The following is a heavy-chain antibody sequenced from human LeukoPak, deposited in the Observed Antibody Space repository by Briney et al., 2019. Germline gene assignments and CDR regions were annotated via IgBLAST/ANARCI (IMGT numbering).Heavy chain of an antibody. CDR2: IDTDGSAT. V-gene: IGHV3-74*03. CDR3: AAGRGSLAY. J-gene: IGHJ4*02. CDR1: GFTFSSNW. D-gene: IGHD2-15*01. Sequence: PGGSLRLSCAASGFTFSSNWMHWVRQAPGKGLVWVSRIDTDGSATTYADSVKGRFTISRDNAKNTLYLEMNSLRAEDTAVYYCAAGRGSLAYWGQGTLVTVSS.